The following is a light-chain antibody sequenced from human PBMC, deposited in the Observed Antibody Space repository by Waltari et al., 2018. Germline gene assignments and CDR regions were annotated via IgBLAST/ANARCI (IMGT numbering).Light chain of an antibody. Sequence: DIQMTQSPSTLSASVGDRVTITCRASQSIGNWLAWYQQKPGKAPKLLIQKASSLESGVPSRFSGSGSGTEFTLTVSSLQPDDLAIYFCQQYSNELYTFGQGTKLEIK. CDR1: QSIGNW. V-gene: IGKV1-5*03. CDR3: QQYSNELYT. J-gene: IGKJ2*01. CDR2: KAS.